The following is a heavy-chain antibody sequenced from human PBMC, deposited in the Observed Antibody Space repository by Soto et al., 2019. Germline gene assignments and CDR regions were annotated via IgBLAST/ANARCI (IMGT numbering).Heavy chain of an antibody. V-gene: IGHV2-70*11. CDR2: IDWDDDK. CDR1: GFSLSTSGMC. D-gene: IGHD2-21*02. CDR3: ARIDSYSDSPIDY. J-gene: IGHJ4*02. Sequence: PTLVNPTQTLTLTCTFSGFSLSTSGMCVSWIRQPPGKALEWLARIDWDDDKYYSTSLKTRLTISKDTSKNQVVLTMTNMDPVGTATYFCARIDSYSDSPIDYWGQGTLLTVSS.